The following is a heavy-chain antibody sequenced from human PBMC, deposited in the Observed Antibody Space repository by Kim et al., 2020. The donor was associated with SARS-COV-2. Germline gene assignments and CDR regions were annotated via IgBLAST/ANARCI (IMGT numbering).Heavy chain of an antibody. CDR2: INPNTGAS. CDR3: ARAQQSVVGYYPDY. J-gene: IGHJ4*02. V-gene: IGHV1-2*06. D-gene: IGHD3-3*01. Sequence: ASVKVSCKTTGYTFKGFSIHWVRQAPGLGLEWVGRINPNTGASFLAQRFQGRVTMTRDTSINTAYMELRSLTSDDTAIYFCARAQQSVVGYYPDYRGQGTLVTVSS. CDR1: GYTFKGFS.